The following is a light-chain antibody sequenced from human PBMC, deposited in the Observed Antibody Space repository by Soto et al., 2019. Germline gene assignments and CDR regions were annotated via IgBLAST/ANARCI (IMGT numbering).Light chain of an antibody. CDR3: QQRSNWLT. V-gene: IGKV3-11*01. J-gene: IGKJ4*01. Sequence: EIVLTQSTATLSLSPGERATLSCRASQSVGSYLAWYQQKPGQAPRLLIYDASNRATGIPARFSGSGSGTVFTLTISSLEPEDFAVYFCQQRSNWLTFGGGTKVEIK. CDR2: DAS. CDR1: QSVGSY.